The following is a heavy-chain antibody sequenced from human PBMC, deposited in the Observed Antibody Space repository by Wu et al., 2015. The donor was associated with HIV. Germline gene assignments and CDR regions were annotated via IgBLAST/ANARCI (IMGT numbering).Heavy chain of an antibody. Sequence: QVQLLQSGAEVKKPGASVRVSCKASGYTFPDYYIHWARQAPGQGLEWMGWINPXTGSAKYTQTFQGRVTLTTDTSVSTAYMELSSLRSEDTAVYYCARNTDSVATSLYSLGVWGQGTTVTVSS. CDR1: GYTFPDYY. CDR3: ARNTDSVATSLYSLGV. CDR2: INPXTGSA. J-gene: IGHJ6*02. V-gene: IGHV1-2*02. D-gene: IGHD5-12*01.